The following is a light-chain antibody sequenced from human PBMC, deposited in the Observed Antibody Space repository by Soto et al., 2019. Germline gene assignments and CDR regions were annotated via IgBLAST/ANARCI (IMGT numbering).Light chain of an antibody. J-gene: IGKJ5*01. CDR1: QTISSW. V-gene: IGKV1-5*01. CDR2: DAS. CDR3: QKYNSAPIT. Sequence: DIQMTQSPSTLSVSVGDRVTITCRASQTISSWLAWYQQKPGKAPKLLIYDASNLETGVPSRFSGSGSGTDFTLTISSLKTEDVAIYYCQKYNSAPITFGQGTRLEIK.